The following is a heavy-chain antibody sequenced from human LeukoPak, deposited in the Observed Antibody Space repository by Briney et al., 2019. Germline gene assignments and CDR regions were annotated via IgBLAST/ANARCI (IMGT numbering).Heavy chain of an antibody. CDR1: GYTFTGYY. D-gene: IGHD6-19*01. J-gene: IGHJ4*02. CDR3: ARDRGQWLVPFDY. CDR2: INPNSGGT. V-gene: IGHV1-2*06. Sequence: ASVKVSCKASGYTFTGYYMHWVRQAPGQGLEWMGRINPNSGGTNYAQKFRGRVTMTRDTSISTAYMELSRLRSDDTAVYYCARDRGQWLVPFDYWGQGTLVTVSS.